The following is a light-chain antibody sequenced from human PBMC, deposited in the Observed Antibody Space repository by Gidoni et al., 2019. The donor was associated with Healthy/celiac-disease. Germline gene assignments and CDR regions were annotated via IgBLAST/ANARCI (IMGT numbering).Light chain of an antibody. J-gene: IGKJ1*01. CDR1: QSVSSN. Sequence: EIVMTQSPATLSVSPGERATLSCRASQSVSSNLAWYQQKPGQAPRLLIYGASPRATGIPARFSGSGSGTEFTLTISSLQSEDFAVYYCQQYNNWRGTFGQGTKVEIK. CDR3: QQYNNWRGT. CDR2: GAS. V-gene: IGKV3-15*01.